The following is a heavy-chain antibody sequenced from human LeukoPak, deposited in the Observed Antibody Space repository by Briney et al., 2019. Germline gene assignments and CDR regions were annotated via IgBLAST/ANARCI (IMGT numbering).Heavy chain of an antibody. V-gene: IGHV1-2*02. J-gene: IGHJ3*02. CDR2: INPNSGGT. D-gene: IGHD4-23*01. CDR1: GYTFTGYY. Sequence: ASVKVSCKASGYTFTGYYMHWVRQAPGQGLEWMGWINPNSGGTNYAQKFQGRVTMTRDTSISTAYMELSRLRFDDTAVYYCARESSTVVNVGAFDIWGQGTMVTVSS. CDR3: ARESSTVVNVGAFDI.